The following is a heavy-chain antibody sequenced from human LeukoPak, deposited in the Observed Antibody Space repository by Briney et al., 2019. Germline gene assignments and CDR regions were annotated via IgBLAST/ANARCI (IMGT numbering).Heavy chain of an antibody. CDR3: ARVARSPILTGYYPTPGYYYYMDV. J-gene: IGHJ6*03. Sequence: PSETLSLTCTVSGGSMNINNYYWAWIRQPPGKGLEWLGSIYYTGTTYYNPSLNHRVTISVDTSQNQFSLKLSSVTAADTAVYYCARVARSPILTGYYPTPGYYYYMDVWGKGTTVTISS. CDR1: GGSMNINNYY. CDR2: IYYTGTT. D-gene: IGHD3-9*01. V-gene: IGHV4-39*07.